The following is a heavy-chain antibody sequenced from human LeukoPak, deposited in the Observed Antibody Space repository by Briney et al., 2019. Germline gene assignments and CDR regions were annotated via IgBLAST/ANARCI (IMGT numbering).Heavy chain of an antibody. CDR1: GFTFSSYA. V-gene: IGHV3-33*01. Sequence: GGSLGLSCEASGFTFSSYAMHWVRQAPGKGLEWVAVIWFDGSNKYYADSVKGRFTISRDNSKNTLYLQMNSLRAEDTAVYYCARDRNTLGVDSWGQGTLVTVSS. CDR2: IWFDGSNK. D-gene: IGHD2-2*02. J-gene: IGHJ4*02. CDR3: ARDRNTLGVDS.